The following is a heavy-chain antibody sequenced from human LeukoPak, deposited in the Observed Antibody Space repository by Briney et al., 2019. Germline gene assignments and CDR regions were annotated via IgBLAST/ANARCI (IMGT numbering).Heavy chain of an antibody. V-gene: IGHV3-30-3*01. Sequence: GGSLRLSCAVSGFTFSNYAMYWVRQAPGKGLEWVAVISYDGSNKYYTDSVKGRFTISRDNSKNTLSLQMNSLRAEDTAVYYCARDLAVTATFDYWGQGTLVTVSS. D-gene: IGHD2-21*02. CDR2: ISYDGSNK. CDR3: ARDLAVTATFDY. CDR1: GFTFSNYA. J-gene: IGHJ4*02.